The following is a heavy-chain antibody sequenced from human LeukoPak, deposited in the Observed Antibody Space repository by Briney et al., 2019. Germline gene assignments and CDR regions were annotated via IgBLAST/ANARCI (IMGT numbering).Heavy chain of an antibody. J-gene: IGHJ6*02. CDR3: ARDSSGWSSYYYYGMDV. V-gene: IGHV3-30-3*01. CDR2: MSYDGSNK. CDR1: GFTFSSYA. Sequence: PGRSLRLSCAASGFTFSSYAMHWVRQAPGKGLEWGAVMSYDGSNKYYADSVKGRFTISRDNSKNTLYLQMNSLRAEDTAVYYCARDSSGWSSYYYYGMDVWGQGTTVTVSS. D-gene: IGHD6-19*01.